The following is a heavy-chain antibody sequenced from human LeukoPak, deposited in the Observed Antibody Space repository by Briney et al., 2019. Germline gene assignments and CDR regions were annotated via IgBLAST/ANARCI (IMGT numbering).Heavy chain of an antibody. CDR3: ARSSGSYWVSGSFDY. V-gene: IGHV3-7*01. CDR2: IKQGGSEK. Sequence: GGSLRLSCAASGFTFSSYWMSWVRQAPGKGLEWVANIKQGGSEKYYVDSVKGRFTISRDDAKNSLFLQMNSLRAEDTAVYYCARSSGSYWVSGSFDYWGQGTLVTVSS. CDR1: GFTFSSYW. D-gene: IGHD1-26*01. J-gene: IGHJ4*02.